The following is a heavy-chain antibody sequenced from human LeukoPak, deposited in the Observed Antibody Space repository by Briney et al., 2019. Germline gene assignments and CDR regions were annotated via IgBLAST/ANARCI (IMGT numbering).Heavy chain of an antibody. Sequence: PGESLNISCQVFGYNFANYWVGWLRRMPGKGPEWMGIIYPGGSDARYSPSFQGQVTISVDKSVTTAYLQWSSLKASDTAIYYCERRKSSATYYVEAFDMWGPGTVVTVSS. D-gene: IGHD3-16*01. CDR1: GYNFANYW. CDR3: ERRKSSATYYVEAFDM. CDR2: IYPGGSDA. J-gene: IGHJ3*02. V-gene: IGHV5-51*01.